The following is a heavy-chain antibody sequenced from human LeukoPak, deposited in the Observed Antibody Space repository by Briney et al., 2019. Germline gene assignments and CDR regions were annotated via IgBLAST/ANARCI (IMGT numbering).Heavy chain of an antibody. CDR3: ARASGSSGWWKL. J-gene: IGHJ4*02. CDR1: GYTFTSYG. Sequence: ASVKVSCKASGYTFTSYGITWVRQAPGQGLEWMGWTSTNNDKANYAQNLQDRVTMTTDTSTSTAYMELRSLRSDDTAVYYCARASGSSGWWKLWGQGTLVTVSS. CDR2: TSTNNDKA. D-gene: IGHD6-19*01. V-gene: IGHV1-18*01.